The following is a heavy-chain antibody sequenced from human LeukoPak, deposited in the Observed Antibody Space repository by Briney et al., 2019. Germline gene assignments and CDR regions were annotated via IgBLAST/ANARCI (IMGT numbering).Heavy chain of an antibody. V-gene: IGHV1-69*06. CDR1: GYTFTSYG. CDR3: ASGSRGWYYYYMDV. J-gene: IGHJ6*03. D-gene: IGHD6-19*01. Sequence: SVKVSCKASGYTFTSYGINWVRQAPGQGLEWMGGIIPIFGTANYAQKFQGRVTITADKSPSTAYMELSSLRSEDTAVYYCASGSRGWYYYYMDVWGKGTTVTISS. CDR2: IIPIFGTA.